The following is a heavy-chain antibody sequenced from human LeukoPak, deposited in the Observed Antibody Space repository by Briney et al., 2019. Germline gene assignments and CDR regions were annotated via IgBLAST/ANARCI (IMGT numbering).Heavy chain of an antibody. CDR3: ARGYCSGGSCGYFQH. CDR2: IYYSGST. Sequence: PSETLSLTCTVSGGSISSSSYYWGWIRQPPGKGLEWIGSIYYSGSTYYNPSLKSRVTISVDTSKNQFSLKLSSVTAADTAVYYCARGYCSGGSCGYFQHWGQGTLVTVSS. D-gene: IGHD2-15*01. V-gene: IGHV4-39*01. CDR1: GGSISSSSYY. J-gene: IGHJ1*01.